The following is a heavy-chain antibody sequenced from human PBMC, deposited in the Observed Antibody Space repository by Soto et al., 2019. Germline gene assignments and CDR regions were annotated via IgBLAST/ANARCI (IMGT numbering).Heavy chain of an antibody. J-gene: IGHJ3*02. CDR1: GFSFTTYG. CDR2: IGYDGNNK. Sequence: QVQLVESGGGWVQPGRSLRLSCEATGFSFTTYGMHWVRQAPGKGLEWVAVIGYDGNNKYYADSVEGRFTISRDNSKNTVYLQMKSLRGYDTAVYYCARGGVTGIVGIFGSPLDIWGQGTVVTVSS. V-gene: IGHV3-33*01. D-gene: IGHD1-1*01. CDR3: ARGGVTGIVGIFGSPLDI.